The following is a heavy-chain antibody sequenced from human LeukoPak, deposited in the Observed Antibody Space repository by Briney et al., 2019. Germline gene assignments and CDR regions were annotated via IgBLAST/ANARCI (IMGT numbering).Heavy chain of an antibody. V-gene: IGHV3-23*01. CDR2: IAGSGGST. CDR3: AKLTGRIAGAYFDY. J-gene: IGHJ4*02. CDR1: GFSFSSYA. Sequence: GGSLRLSCAASGFSFSSYAMSWVRQAPGKGLEWVSAIAGSGGSTYHADSVKGRFTISRDNSKNTLDLQMSSLRAEDTAVYYCAKLTGRIAGAYFDYWGQGTLVTVSS. D-gene: IGHD6-19*01.